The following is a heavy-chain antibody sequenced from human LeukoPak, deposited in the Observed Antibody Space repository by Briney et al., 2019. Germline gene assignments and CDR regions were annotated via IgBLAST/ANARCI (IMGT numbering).Heavy chain of an antibody. Sequence: SVKVSCKASGYTFTSYDISWVREAPGQGLEWVGGIIPIFGTANYAQKFQGRVTITADESTSTAYMELSSLRSEDTAVYYCARDAMYYGSGSYWYYYYYGMDVWGQGTTVTVSS. J-gene: IGHJ6*02. V-gene: IGHV1-69*13. CDR1: GYTFTSYD. CDR3: ARDAMYYGSGSYWYYYYYGMDV. D-gene: IGHD3-10*01. CDR2: IIPIFGTA.